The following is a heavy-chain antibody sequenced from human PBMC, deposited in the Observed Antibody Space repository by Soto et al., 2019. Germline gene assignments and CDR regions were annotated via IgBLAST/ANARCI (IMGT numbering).Heavy chain of an antibody. J-gene: IGHJ4*02. Sequence: SWVRQAPGKGLEWVSAISGSGGSTYYADSVKGRFTISRDNSKNTLYLQMNSLRAEDTAVYYCAKDPGGIQLWSTRYYFDYWGQGTLVTVSS. CDR2: ISGSGGST. D-gene: IGHD5-18*01. CDR3: AKDPGGIQLWSTRYYFDY. V-gene: IGHV3-23*01.